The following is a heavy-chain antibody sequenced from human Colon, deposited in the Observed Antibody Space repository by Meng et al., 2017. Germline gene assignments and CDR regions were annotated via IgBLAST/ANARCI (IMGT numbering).Heavy chain of an antibody. CDR3: ARDYWGSLDF. V-gene: IGHV4-61*08. CDR1: GASVRSPDHQ. CDR2: ARIDYANT. J-gene: IGHJ4*02. Sequence: HVQLQESGPGPVGPSETLSLICAVSGASVRSPDHQWGWVRQPPGKGLEWIGYARIDYANTNYNPSLKSRVNVSLDTSKNQFSLNVRSVTAADTAVYYCARDYWGSLDFWGQGILVTVSS. D-gene: IGHD3-16*01.